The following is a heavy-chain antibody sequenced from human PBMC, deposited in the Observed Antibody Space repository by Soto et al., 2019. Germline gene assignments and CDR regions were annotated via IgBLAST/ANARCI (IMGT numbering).Heavy chain of an antibody. V-gene: IGHV3-30-3*01. J-gene: IGHJ6*02. CDR3: ARDLRTDSSGWYGGMAV. CDR2: ISYDGSNK. Sequence: QVQLVESGGGVVQPGRSLRLSCAASGFTFSSYAMHWVRQAPGKGLEWVAVISYDGSNKYYADSVKGRFTISRDNSKNTLYLQMNSLRAEDTAVYYCARDLRTDSSGWYGGMAVWGQGTTVTVSS. D-gene: IGHD6-19*01. CDR1: GFTFSSYA.